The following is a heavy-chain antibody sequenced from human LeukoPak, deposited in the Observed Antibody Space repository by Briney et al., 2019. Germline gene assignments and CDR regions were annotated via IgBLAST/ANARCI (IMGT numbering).Heavy chain of an antibody. D-gene: IGHD3-22*01. V-gene: IGHV3-74*01. Sequence: GGSLRLSCAASGFTFSSYWMHWVRQAPGKGLVWVSRINSDGSSTSYADSVKGRLTISRDNAKNSLYLQMNSLRAEDTAVYYCAREILSGYYKGYFDYWGQGTLVTVSS. CDR2: INSDGSST. CDR1: GFTFSSYW. CDR3: AREILSGYYKGYFDY. J-gene: IGHJ4*02.